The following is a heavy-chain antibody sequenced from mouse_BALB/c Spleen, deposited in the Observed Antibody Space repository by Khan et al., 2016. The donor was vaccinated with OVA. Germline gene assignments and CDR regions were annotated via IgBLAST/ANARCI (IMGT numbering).Heavy chain of an antibody. CDR2: ISSSGST. D-gene: IGHD1-1*01. CDR1: GYSITSNYA. J-gene: IGHJ4*01. Sequence: EVKLEESGPGLVKPSQSLSLTCTVNGYSITSNYAWNWIRQFPGNKLEWMGYISSSGSTNYNPSLKSRLSITRDTSKNQFFLLLHSVTTEDSATYYCARGNYYGYALDYWGQGTSVTVSS. V-gene: IGHV3-2*02. CDR3: ARGNYYGYALDY.